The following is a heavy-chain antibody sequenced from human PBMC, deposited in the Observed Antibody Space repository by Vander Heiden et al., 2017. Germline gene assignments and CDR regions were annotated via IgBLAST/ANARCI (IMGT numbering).Heavy chain of an antibody. V-gene: IGHV1-18*01. D-gene: IGHD6-13*01. CDR1: GYTSNNYG. J-gene: IGHJ4*02. Sequence: GAEVKKPGDSVKISCQASGYTSNNYGFTWVRQAPCQGLECMGWINTYNGITHYAQNVQGRVTMTADTSTTTAYMELRSLRSDDTAVYYCATYSSLIPDYWGQGTLVTVSA. CDR3: ATYSSLIPDY. CDR2: INTYNGIT.